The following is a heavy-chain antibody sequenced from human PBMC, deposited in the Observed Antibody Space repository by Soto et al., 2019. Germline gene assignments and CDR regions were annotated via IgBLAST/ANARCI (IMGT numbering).Heavy chain of an antibody. J-gene: IGHJ6*03. V-gene: IGHV4-34*01. CDR3: ASLAVAGLRHYMDV. CDR1: GGSFSGYY. CDR2: INHSGST. Sequence: QVQLQQWGAGLLKPSETLSLTCAVYGGSFSGYYWSWIRQPPGKGLEWIGEINHSGSTNYNRSLKSRVTISVDTSKNQFSLKLSSVTAAYTAVYYCASLAVAGLRHYMDVWGNGTTVTVSS. D-gene: IGHD6-19*01.